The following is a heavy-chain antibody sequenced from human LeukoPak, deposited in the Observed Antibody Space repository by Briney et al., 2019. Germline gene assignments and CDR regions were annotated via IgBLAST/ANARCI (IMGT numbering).Heavy chain of an antibody. CDR2: ISSRSSYI. V-gene: IGHV3-21*01. Sequence: PGGSLRLSCAASGFTFSTYTMNWVRQAPGKGLEWVSSISSRSSYIYYADSVKGRFTISRDDAKNSLYLQMNSLRAEDTAVYYCAELGITMIGGVWGKGTTVTISS. D-gene: IGHD3-10*02. CDR1: GFTFSTYT. J-gene: IGHJ6*04. CDR3: AELGITMIGGV.